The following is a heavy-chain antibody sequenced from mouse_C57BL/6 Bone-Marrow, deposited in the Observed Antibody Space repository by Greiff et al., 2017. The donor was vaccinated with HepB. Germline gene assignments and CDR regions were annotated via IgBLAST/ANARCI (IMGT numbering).Heavy chain of an antibody. D-gene: IGHD2-5*01. V-gene: IGHV5-4*01. Sequence: DVQLVESGGGLVKPGGSLKLSCAASGFTFSSYAMSWVRQTPEKRLEWVATISDGGSYTYYPDNVKGRYTLSRDNAKNHLYLQMSHLKSEDTAMYYCERYTIVTTHWYFDVWGTGTTVTVSS. CDR3: ERYTIVTTHWYFDV. CDR1: GFTFSSYA. CDR2: ISDGGSYT. J-gene: IGHJ1*03.